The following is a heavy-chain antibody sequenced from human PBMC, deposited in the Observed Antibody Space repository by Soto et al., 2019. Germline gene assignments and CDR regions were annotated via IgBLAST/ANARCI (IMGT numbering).Heavy chain of an antibody. V-gene: IGHV4-4*02. CDR2: MFHSGST. J-gene: IGHJ6*02. CDR3: AKHTDSAIEA. D-gene: IGHD2-2*02. CDR1: GASISDSHW. Sequence: QVQLQESGPGLVKPSGTLSLTCVVSGASISDSHWWTWVRQPPGKGLEWIGEMFHSGSTNYNPTHKRRVTISIDKSRDQFALNRNSVTAADPAVYSCAKHTDSAIEAWGQGTTVTVSS.